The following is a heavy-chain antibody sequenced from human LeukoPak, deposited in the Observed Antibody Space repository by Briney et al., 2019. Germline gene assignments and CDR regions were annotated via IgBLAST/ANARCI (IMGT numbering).Heavy chain of an antibody. D-gene: IGHD6-19*01. CDR3: AKERIVYSSGWYFFDY. J-gene: IGHJ4*02. CDR2: ISYDGSNK. Sequence: PGGSLRLSCAASGFSFSTYWMSWVRQAPGKGLEWVAVISYDGSNKYYADSVKGRFTISRDNSKNTLYLQMNSLRAEDTAVYYCAKERIVYSSGWYFFDYWGQGTLVTVSS. CDR1: GFSFSTYW. V-gene: IGHV3-30*18.